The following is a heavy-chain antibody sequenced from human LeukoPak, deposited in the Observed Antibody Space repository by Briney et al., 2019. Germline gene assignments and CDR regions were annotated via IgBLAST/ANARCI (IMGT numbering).Heavy chain of an antibody. CDR1: GFTFSSYG. CDR3: AKGPRALEHYTQCFDY. V-gene: IGHV3-23*01. D-gene: IGHD1/OR15-1a*01. Sequence: GGPLRLSCAASGFTFSSYGMSWVRQAPGKGLEWVSAITGIGDNTNYADSVKGRFTISRDNSKNTLYLQMNSLRAEDTAIYYCAKGPRALEHYTQCFDYWGQGTLVTVSS. J-gene: IGHJ4*02. CDR2: ITGIGDNT.